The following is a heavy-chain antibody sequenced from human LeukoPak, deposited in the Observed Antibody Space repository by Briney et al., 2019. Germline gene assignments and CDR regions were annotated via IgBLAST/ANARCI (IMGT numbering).Heavy chain of an antibody. CDR1: GGSITTGSYY. CDR3: ARAPTSSTSPSSPFDL. Sequence: PSETLSLTCTVSGGSITTGSYYWIWLRQPAGRGVEWIGRIYTTGSTYYNPSLKSRVTISVDTSNNQFSLRLTSVTAADTAVYYCARAPTSSTSPSSPFDLWGQGTMVTVSS. CDR2: IYTTGST. V-gene: IGHV4-61*02. J-gene: IGHJ3*01. D-gene: IGHD2-2*01.